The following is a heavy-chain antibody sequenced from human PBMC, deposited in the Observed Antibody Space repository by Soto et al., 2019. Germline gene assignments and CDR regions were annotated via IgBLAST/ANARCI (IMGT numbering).Heavy chain of an antibody. J-gene: IGHJ6*02. CDR1: GFTFSSYG. D-gene: IGHD5-12*01. Sequence: PGGSLRLSCAASGFTFSSYGMHWVRQAPGKGLEWVAVISYDGSNKYYADSVKGRFTISRDNSKNTLYLQMNSLRAEDTAVYYCAKDLEMATISYYYYYGMDVWGQGTTVTVSS. V-gene: IGHV3-30*18. CDR2: ISYDGSNK. CDR3: AKDLEMATISYYYYYGMDV.